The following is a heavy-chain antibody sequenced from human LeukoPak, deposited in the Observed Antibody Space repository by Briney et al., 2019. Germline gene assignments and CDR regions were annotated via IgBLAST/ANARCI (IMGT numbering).Heavy chain of an antibody. CDR2: INPNSGGT. CDR3: ASSRGYSGYDFYFVYNY. J-gene: IGHJ4*02. CDR1: GYTFTGYY. V-gene: IGHV1-2*02. D-gene: IGHD5-12*01. Sequence: ASVKVSCKASGYTFTGYYMHWVRQAPGQGLEWMEWINPNSGGTNYAQKFQGRVTMTRDTSISTAYMELSRLRSGDTAVYYCASSRGYSGYDFYFVYNYWGQGTLVTVSS.